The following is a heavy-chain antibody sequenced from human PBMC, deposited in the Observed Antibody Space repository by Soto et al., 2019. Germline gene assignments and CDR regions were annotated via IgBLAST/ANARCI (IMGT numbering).Heavy chain of an antibody. J-gene: IGHJ2*01. V-gene: IGHV4-30-4*01. D-gene: IGHD3-22*01. CDR2: VYYSGTT. Sequence: PSETLSLTCTVSGATINNNDYYWSWIRQTPGKGLEWIGYVYYSGTTDYIPSLKSRLSMSIDKSQNQFTLKLNSVTAADTATYYCARMSYFYDKWYFDLWGRGTLVTVSS. CDR1: GATINNNDYY. CDR3: ARMSYFYDKWYFDL.